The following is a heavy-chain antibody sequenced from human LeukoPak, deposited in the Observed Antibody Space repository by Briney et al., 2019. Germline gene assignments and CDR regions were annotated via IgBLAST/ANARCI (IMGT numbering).Heavy chain of an antibody. CDR1: GGSISSGGYY. D-gene: IGHD6-13*01. J-gene: IGHJ4*02. V-gene: IGHV4-39*07. Sequence: PSETLSLTCTVSGGSISSGGYYWSWIRQPPGKGLEWIGSIYYSGSTYYNPSLKSRVTISVDTSKNQFSLKLSSVTAADTAVYYCGSSSWYYFDYWGQGTLVTVSS. CDR3: GSSSWYYFDY. CDR2: IYYSGST.